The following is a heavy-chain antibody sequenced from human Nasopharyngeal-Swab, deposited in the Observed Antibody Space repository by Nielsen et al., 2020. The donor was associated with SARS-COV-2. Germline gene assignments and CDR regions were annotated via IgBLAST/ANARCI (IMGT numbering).Heavy chain of an antibody. Sequence: ASVKVSCKASGYTFINYAIHWVRQAPGQSLEYMGWINPDTGNTRYSHNFQGRVTITRDTSASTAYLELSSLRSEDTAIYDCSRDRPEVSYWGQGTLVTVSS. CDR3: SRDRPEVSY. CDR1: GYTFINYA. V-gene: IGHV1-3*01. CDR2: INPDTGNT. J-gene: IGHJ4*02.